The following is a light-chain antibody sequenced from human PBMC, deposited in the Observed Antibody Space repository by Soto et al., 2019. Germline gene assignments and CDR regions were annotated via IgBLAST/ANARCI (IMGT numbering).Light chain of an antibody. CDR2: GVF. CDR1: QSSSSQY. V-gene: IGKV3-20*01. CDR3: QDFAYPEWT. Sequence: VLTQSPDTLSLSPGERATLSCRASQSSSSQYLAWYQQRPGQPPRLLIYGVFIRANAIPDRFSGSGFGSDFTLTISRLEPEDFAVYYCQDFAYPEWTFGQGTKVEI. J-gene: IGKJ1*01.